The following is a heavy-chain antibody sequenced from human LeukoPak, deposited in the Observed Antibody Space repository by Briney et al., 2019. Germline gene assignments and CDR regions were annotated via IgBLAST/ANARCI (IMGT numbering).Heavy chain of an antibody. J-gene: IGHJ5*02. CDR3: ARGRTGEVRFDP. Sequence: ASVKVSCKASGYTFAAYYIHWVRQAPGQGLEWMGWIYPNSGGTNFAQKFQGRVTMTRDTSISTAYMELSRLRSDDTAVYYCARGRTGEVRFDPWGQGTLVTVSS. CDR2: IYPNSGGT. CDR1: GYTFAAYY. D-gene: IGHD7-27*01. V-gene: IGHV1-2*02.